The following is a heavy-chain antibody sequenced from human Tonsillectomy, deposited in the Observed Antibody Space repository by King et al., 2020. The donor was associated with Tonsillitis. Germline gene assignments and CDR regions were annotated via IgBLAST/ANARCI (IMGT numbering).Heavy chain of an antibody. V-gene: IGHV1-2*02. D-gene: IGHD2-2*01. J-gene: IGHJ4*02. CDR3: AKDSCDSTSCYPFNY. CDR2: INAESGGT. CDR1: GFTLTDYY. Sequence: VQLVESGAEVKKPGASVKVSCTASGFTLTDYYLHWVRQAPGQGLEWMGWINAESGGTSYAQKFQGRVTMTRDTSISTAYMELSRLTSDDTAIYYCAKDSCDSTSCYPFNYWGQGTLLTVSS.